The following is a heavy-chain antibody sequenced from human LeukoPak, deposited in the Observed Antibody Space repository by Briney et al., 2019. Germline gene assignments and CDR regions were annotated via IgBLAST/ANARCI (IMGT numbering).Heavy chain of an antibody. D-gene: IGHD6-13*01. CDR1: GGSISSYY. J-gene: IGHJ5*02. CDR2: IYYSGST. Sequence: PSETLSLTCTVSGGSISSYYWSWIRQPPGKGLEWIGYIYYSGSTNYNPSLKSRVTISVDTSKNQFSLKLSSVTAADTAVYYCARCGGEQQLANNWFDPWGQGTLVTVSS. V-gene: IGHV4-59*12. CDR3: ARCGGEQQLANNWFDP.